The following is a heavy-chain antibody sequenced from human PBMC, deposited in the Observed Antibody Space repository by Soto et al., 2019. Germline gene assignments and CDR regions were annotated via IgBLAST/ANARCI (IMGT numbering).Heavy chain of an antibody. Sequence: SVKVSCKASGGTFISYAISWVRQAPGQGLEWMGGIIPIFGTANYAQKFQGRVTITPDESTSTAYMELSSLRSEDTAVYYCARERPSQFRGVHYYFDSWGQGTLVTVSS. CDR3: ARERPSQFRGVHYYFDS. J-gene: IGHJ4*02. D-gene: IGHD3-10*01. CDR1: GGTFISYA. V-gene: IGHV1-69*13. CDR2: IIPIFGTA.